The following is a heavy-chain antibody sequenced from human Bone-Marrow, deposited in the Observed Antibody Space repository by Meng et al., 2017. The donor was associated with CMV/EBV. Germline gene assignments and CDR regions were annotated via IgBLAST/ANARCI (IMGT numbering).Heavy chain of an antibody. CDR3: ARGRSQFEY. CDR2: INQSEGT. Sequence: SETLSLTCAFYGGSCSGPFWSWIRQPPGKGLKGIGDINQSEGTHYNPSLKSRATISVDTSKNQFSLKLSYVTVADTAVYYCARGRSQFEYWSQKRLVTVSS. CDR1: GGSCSGPF. J-gene: IGHJ4*02. V-gene: IGHV4-34*01.